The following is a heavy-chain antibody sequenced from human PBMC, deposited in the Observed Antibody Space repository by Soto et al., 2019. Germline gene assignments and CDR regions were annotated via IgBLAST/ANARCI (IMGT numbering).Heavy chain of an antibody. D-gene: IGHD7-27*01. J-gene: IGHJ5*01. CDR3: ARGRYCLTGRCFPNWFDS. Sequence: SETLSLTCSVSGDSISNLDYFWAWIRQPPGQAMEYIGYIYKSATTYYNPSFESRVAISVDTSKSQFSLNVTSVTAADTAVYFCARGRYCLTGRCFPNWFDSWGQGALVTVSS. CDR2: IYKSATT. CDR1: GDSISNLDYF. V-gene: IGHV4-30-4*01.